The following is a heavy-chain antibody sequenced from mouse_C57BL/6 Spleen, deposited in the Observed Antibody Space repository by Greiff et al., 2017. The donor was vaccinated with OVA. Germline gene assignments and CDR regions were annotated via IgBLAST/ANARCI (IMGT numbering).Heavy chain of an antibody. D-gene: IGHD2-1*01. J-gene: IGHJ3*01. CDR2: ISDGGSYT. CDR1: GFTFSSYA. V-gene: IGHV5-4*01. Sequence: EVHLVESGGGLVKPGGSLKLSCAASGFTFSSYAMSWVRQTPEKRLEWVATISDGGSYTYYPDNVKGRFTISRDNAKNNLYLQMSHLKSEDTAMYYCARDRLGYGNYLFAYWGQGTLVTVSA. CDR3: ARDRLGYGNYLFAY.